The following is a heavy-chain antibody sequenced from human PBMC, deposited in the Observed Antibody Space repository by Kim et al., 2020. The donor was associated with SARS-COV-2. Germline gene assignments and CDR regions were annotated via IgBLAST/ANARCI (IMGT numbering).Heavy chain of an antibody. J-gene: IGHJ2*01. CDR3: AAAGYWYFDL. D-gene: IGHD6-13*01. CDR2: TI. V-gene: IGHV3-48*02. Sequence: TISYSDSVKGRFTISRDNAKNSLYLQMNSLRDEDTAVYYCAAAGYWYFDLWGRGTLVTVSS.